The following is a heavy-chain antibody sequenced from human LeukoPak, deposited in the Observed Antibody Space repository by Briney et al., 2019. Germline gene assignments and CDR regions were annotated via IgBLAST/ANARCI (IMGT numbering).Heavy chain of an antibody. D-gene: IGHD6-13*01. V-gene: IGHV4-39*01. CDR3: ARCRSSWTRNWFDP. J-gene: IGHJ5*02. Sequence: SETLSLTCTVSGGSISSSSYYWGWIRQPPGKGLEWIGSIYYSGSTYYNPSLKSRVTISVDTSKNQFSLKLSSVTAADTAVYYCARCRSSWTRNWFDPWGQGTLVTVSS. CDR2: IYYSGST. CDR1: GGSISSSSYY.